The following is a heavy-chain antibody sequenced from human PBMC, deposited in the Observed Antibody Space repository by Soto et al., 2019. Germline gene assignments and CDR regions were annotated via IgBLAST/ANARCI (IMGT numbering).Heavy chain of an antibody. J-gene: IGHJ4*02. CDR1: GITFSTYA. D-gene: IGHD3-22*01. Sequence: EVQLLESGGGSVQPGGSLTLSCSVSGITFSTYAMSWVRRAPGKGLEWVSAISGSGLTTYYAAFVKGRFTISRENSKNTLFLQMNSLRAEDTAVYYCAKDPLGDYYQEYYFDNWGQGTLVTVSS. CDR2: ISGSGLTT. V-gene: IGHV3-23*01. CDR3: AKDPLGDYYQEYYFDN.